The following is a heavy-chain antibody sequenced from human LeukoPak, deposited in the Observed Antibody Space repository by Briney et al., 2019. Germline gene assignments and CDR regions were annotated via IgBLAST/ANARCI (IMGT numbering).Heavy chain of an antibody. CDR2: IYFSGST. V-gene: IGHV4-31*03. CDR1: GGSISSGGYY. CDR3: ARGRGYCSSTSCRHWYFDL. D-gene: IGHD2-2*01. J-gene: IGHJ2*01. Sequence: PSQTLSLTCTVSGGSISSGGYYWSWIRQHPGMGLEWIGYIYFSGSTYYNPSLKSRVTISVDTSKNQFSLKLSSVTAADTAVYYCARGRGYCSSTSCRHWYFDLWGRGTLVTVSS.